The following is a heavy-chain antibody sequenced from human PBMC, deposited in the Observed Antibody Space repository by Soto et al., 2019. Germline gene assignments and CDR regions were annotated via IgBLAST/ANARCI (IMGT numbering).Heavy chain of an antibody. CDR1: GFTFSSYS. D-gene: IGHD6-6*01. CDR2: ISSSSSYI. V-gene: IGHV3-21*01. CDR3: ARXGIAARPSRNYYYGMDV. Sequence: GGSLRLSCAASGFTFSSYSMNWVRQAPGKGLEWVSSISSSSSYIYYADSVKGRFTISRDNAKNSLYLQMNSLRAEDTAVYYCARXGIAARPSRNYYYGMDVWGQGTTVTVSS. J-gene: IGHJ6*02.